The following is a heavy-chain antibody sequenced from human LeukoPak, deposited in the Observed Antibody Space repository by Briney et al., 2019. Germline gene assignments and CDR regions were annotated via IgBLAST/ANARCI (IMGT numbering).Heavy chain of an antibody. CDR2: IYSSGST. D-gene: IGHD6-19*01. CDR1: GGSISTFY. J-gene: IGHJ2*01. CDR3: ARHDSSGWCRSYWYFDL. V-gene: IGHV4-4*07. Sequence: PSETLSLTCTVSGGSISTFYWSWIRQPAGKGLEWIGRIYSSGSTDYNPSLKSRVTMSVDTSKNQFSLKLSSVTAADTAVYYCARHDSSGWCRSYWYFDLWGRGTLVTVSS.